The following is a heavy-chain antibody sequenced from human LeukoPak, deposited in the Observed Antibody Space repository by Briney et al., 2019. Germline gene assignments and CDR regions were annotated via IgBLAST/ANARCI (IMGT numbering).Heavy chain of an antibody. CDR1: GGSISSSGGFY. CDR3: ARISQSSGGFYY. J-gene: IGHJ4*02. V-gene: IGHV4-31*02. CDR2: ISYRGSI. Sequence: SETLSLTCTVSGGSISSSGGFYWSWIRQHPGNGLEWIGFISYRGSIYYNPSLKSRVSMSVDTSKNQFSLRLSSVTDDDTAVYYCARISQSSGGFYYWGQGTLVTVSS. D-gene: IGHD2-15*01.